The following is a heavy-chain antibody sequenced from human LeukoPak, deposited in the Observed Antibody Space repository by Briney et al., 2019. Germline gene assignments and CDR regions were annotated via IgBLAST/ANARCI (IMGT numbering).Heavy chain of an antibody. D-gene: IGHD6-6*01. CDR1: GFAFSSYA. Sequence: GGSLRLSCAASGFAFSSYAMSWVRQAPGKGLEWVSGISGSGGSTYYADSVKGRFTISRDNSKNTLYLQMNSLRAEDTAVYYCAQDPISSTAARRFDYWGQGTLVTVSS. CDR2: ISGSGGST. V-gene: IGHV3-23*01. J-gene: IGHJ4*02. CDR3: AQDPISSTAARRFDY.